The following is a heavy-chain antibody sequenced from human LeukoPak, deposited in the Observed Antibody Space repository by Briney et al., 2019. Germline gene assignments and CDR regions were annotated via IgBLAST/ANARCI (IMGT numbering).Heavy chain of an antibody. J-gene: IGHJ3*02. V-gene: IGHV4-38-2*01. D-gene: IGHD4-17*01. CDR1: GYSISSGYY. CDR2: IYHSGST. Sequence: SETLSLTCAVSGYSISSGYYWGWIRQPPGKGLEWIGSIYHSGSTYYNPSLKSRVTISVDTSKNQFSQKLSSVTAADTAVYYCARRNGDYGDAFDIWGQGTMVTVSS. CDR3: ARRNGDYGDAFDI.